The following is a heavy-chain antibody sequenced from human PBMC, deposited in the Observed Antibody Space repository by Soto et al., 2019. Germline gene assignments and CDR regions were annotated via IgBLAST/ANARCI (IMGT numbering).Heavy chain of an antibody. Sequence: EVQLLESGGGLVQPGGSLRLSCAASGFTFSSYDMSWVRQASGKGLEWVSAISGSGGSTYYADSVKGRFTISRDNSKNTLYLQMNSLRAEHTAVYYCAKSSGIAGPPYYFDYWGQGTLVTVSS. D-gene: IGHD6-13*01. CDR3: AKSSGIAGPPYYFDY. CDR2: ISGSGGST. V-gene: IGHV3-23*01. CDR1: GFTFSSYD. J-gene: IGHJ4*02.